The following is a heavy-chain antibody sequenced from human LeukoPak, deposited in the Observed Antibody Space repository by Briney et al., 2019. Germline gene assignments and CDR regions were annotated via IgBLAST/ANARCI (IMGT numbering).Heavy chain of an antibody. CDR1: GFTFSSYA. CDR3: AKDRFPREHYYFDY. Sequence: LLGGSLRLSCAASGFTFSSYAMSWVRQAPGKGLEWVSAISGSGGSTYYADSVKGRFTISRDNSKNTLYLQMNSLRAEDTAVYYCAKDRFPREHYYFDYWGQGTLVTVSS. D-gene: IGHD1/OR15-1a*01. V-gene: IGHV3-23*01. CDR2: ISGSGGST. J-gene: IGHJ4*02.